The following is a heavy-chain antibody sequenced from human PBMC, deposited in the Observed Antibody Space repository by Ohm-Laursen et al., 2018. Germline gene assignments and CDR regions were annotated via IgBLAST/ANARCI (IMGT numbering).Heavy chain of an antibody. V-gene: IGHV3-73*01. J-gene: IGHJ5*02. Sequence: SLRLSCAASGFTFSGSSMHWVRQASGKGLEWVGRIRSKANSYATAYAASVKGRFTISRDDSKNTLYLQMNSLKTEDTAVYYCTTWPPGIVMGSWGQGTLVTVSS. CDR1: GFTFSGSS. CDR2: IRSKANSYAT. D-gene: IGHD1-26*01. CDR3: TTWPPGIVMGS.